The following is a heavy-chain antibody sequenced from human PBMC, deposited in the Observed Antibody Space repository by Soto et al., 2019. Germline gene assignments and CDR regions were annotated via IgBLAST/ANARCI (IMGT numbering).Heavy chain of an antibody. CDR3: ARGRLDIDY. CDR1: GYTFTSYG. J-gene: IGHJ4*02. CDR2: ISAYNGNT. D-gene: IGHD6-25*01. Sequence: ASVKVSCKASGYTFTSYGISWVRQAPGQGLEWMGWISAYNGNTNYAQKLQGRVTMTTDTSTSTAYMELRSSVTAADTAVYYCARGRLDIDYWGQGTLVTVSS. V-gene: IGHV1-18*01.